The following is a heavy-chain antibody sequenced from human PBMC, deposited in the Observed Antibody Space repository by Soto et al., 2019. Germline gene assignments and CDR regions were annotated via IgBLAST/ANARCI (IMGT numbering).Heavy chain of an antibody. Sequence: VASVKVSCKASGYTFTSYGISWVRQAPGQGLEWMGWISAYNGNTNYAQKLQGRVTMTTDTSTSTAYMELRSLRSDDTAVYYCASLSTQTYYDFWSGYPPNMDVWGQGTTVTVSS. CDR1: GYTFTSYG. D-gene: IGHD3-3*01. J-gene: IGHJ6*02. V-gene: IGHV1-18*01. CDR3: ASLSTQTYYDFWSGYPPNMDV. CDR2: ISAYNGNT.